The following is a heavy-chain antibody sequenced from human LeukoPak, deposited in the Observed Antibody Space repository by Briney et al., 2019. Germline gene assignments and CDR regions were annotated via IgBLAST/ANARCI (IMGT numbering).Heavy chain of an antibody. CDR1: GGSISSYY. V-gene: IGHV4-4*07. J-gene: IGHJ4*02. CDR2: IYTSGST. CDR3: ARHNSGSYPYYFDY. D-gene: IGHD1-26*01. Sequence: PSETLSLTCTVSGGSISSYYWSWIRQPAGKGLEWIGRIYTSGSTNYNPSLKSRVTISVDTSKNQFSLKLSSVTAADTAVYYCARHNSGSYPYYFDYWGQGTLVTVSS.